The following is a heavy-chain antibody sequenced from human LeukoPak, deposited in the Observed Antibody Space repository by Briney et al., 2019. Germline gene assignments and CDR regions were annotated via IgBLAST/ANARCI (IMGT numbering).Heavy chain of an antibody. D-gene: IGHD2-15*01. CDR3: ARVDGSPDS. CDR1: GYTFTDYY. V-gene: IGHV1/OR15-1*04. CDR2: INPNSGGT. Sequence: ASVKISCKASGYTFTDYYMHWVRQAPGQELGWMGRINPNSGGTNYAQKFQGRVTITRDTSINTAYMELSSLRPEDTGVYYCARVDGSPDSWGQGTLVTVSS. J-gene: IGHJ4*02.